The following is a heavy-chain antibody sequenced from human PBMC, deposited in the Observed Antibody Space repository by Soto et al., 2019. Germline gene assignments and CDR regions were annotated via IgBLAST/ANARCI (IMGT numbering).Heavy chain of an antibody. V-gene: IGHV4-59*08. J-gene: IGHJ4*02. D-gene: IGHD6-6*01. CDR2: IYYSGST. CDR3: ARHQRGRQLVRYDY. Sequence: SETLSLTCTVSGGSISSYYWSWIRQPPGKGLEWIGYIYYSGSTNYNPSLKSRVTISVDTSKNQFSLKLSSVTAADTAVYYCARHQRGRQLVRYDYWGQGTLVTVSS. CDR1: GGSISSYY.